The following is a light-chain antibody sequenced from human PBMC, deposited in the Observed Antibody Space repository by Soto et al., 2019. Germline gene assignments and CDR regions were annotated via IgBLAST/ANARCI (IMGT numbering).Light chain of an antibody. J-gene: IGKJ1*01. V-gene: IGKV3-11*01. CDR2: DAS. CDR3: QQRSEWPQM. Sequence: EIVLTQSPATLSLSPGERATLSCRASQSISSSLAWYQQKPGQAPRLLIYDASTRATGFPARFSGSGSGTDFTLTIGGLEPEDFEVYYCQQRSEWPQMFGQGTKVEIK. CDR1: QSISSS.